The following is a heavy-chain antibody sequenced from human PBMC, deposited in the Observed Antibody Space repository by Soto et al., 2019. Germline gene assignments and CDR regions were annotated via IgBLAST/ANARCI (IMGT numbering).Heavy chain of an antibody. CDR1: GGSISSYH. CDR3: ARSGSYDSLYYFDY. CDR2: IYYSGST. D-gene: IGHD3-22*01. V-gene: IGHV4-59*01. Sequence: SETLSLTCTVSGGSISSYHWSWIRQPPGKGLEWIGYIYYSGSTNYNPSLKSRVTISVDTSKNQFSLKLSSVTAADTAVYYCARSGSYDSLYYFDYWGQGTLVTVSS. J-gene: IGHJ4*02.